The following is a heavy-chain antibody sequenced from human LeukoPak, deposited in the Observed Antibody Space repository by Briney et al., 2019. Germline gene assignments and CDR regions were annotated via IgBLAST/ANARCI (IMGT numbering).Heavy chain of an antibody. V-gene: IGHV3-23*01. Sequence: PGGSLRLSCAASGFTFSNYAMSWVRQAPGKGLEWVSDISGVGGGSTYYADSVEGRFTISRDNSKNTLYLQMNSLRAEDTAVYYCATRNHYDSSGYDMYYFDYWGQGTLVTVSS. CDR2: ISGVGGGST. CDR3: ATRNHYDSSGYDMYYFDY. D-gene: IGHD3-22*01. J-gene: IGHJ4*02. CDR1: GFTFSNYA.